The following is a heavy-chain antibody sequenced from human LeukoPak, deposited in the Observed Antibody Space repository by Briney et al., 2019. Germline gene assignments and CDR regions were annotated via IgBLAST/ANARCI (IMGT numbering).Heavy chain of an antibody. CDR3: AREGAPPTTKRPKSTIRPSVGAFDI. D-gene: IGHD5-12*01. Sequence: SETLSLTCTVSGGSISSYYWSWIRRPPGKGLEWIGYIYYSGSTDYNPSLKSRVTISVDTSKNQFSLKLSSVTAADTAVYYCAREGAPPTTKRPKSTIRPSVGAFDIWGQGTMVTVSS. V-gene: IGHV4-59*01. CDR2: IYYSGST. CDR1: GGSISSYY. J-gene: IGHJ3*02.